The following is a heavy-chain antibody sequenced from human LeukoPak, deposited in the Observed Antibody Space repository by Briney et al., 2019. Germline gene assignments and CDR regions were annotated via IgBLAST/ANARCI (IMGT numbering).Heavy chain of an antibody. Sequence: SETLSLTCTVSGGSISSYYWSWIRQPAGKGLEWIGRIYTSGSTNYNPSLKSRVTISVDTSKNQFSLKLSSVTAADTAVYYCASISSSWSQHDYYYYMDVWGKGTTVTISS. J-gene: IGHJ6*03. CDR2: IYTSGST. CDR1: GGSISSYY. CDR3: ASISSSWSQHDYYYYMDV. D-gene: IGHD6-13*01. V-gene: IGHV4-4*07.